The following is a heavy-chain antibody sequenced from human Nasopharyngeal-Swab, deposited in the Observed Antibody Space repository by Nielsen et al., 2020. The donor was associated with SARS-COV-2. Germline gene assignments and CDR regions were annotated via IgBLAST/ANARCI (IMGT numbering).Heavy chain of an antibody. J-gene: IGHJ6*02. CDR2: ISSSSGYI. D-gene: IGHD7-27*01. Sequence: VRQAPGKGLEWVSSISSSSGYIYYADSVKGRFTISRDNAKNSLYLQMNSLRAEDTAVYYCARDLDWNRGNYYYYYGMDVWGQGTTVTVSS. V-gene: IGHV3-21*01. CDR3: ARDLDWNRGNYYYYYGMDV.